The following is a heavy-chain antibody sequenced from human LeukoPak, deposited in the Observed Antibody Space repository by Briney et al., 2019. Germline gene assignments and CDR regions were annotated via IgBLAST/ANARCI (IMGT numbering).Heavy chain of an antibody. J-gene: IGHJ4*02. CDR1: GFTFSDHY. CDR2: ISSSSNYT. Sequence: GSLRLSCTASGFTFSDHYMSWIRQAPGKGLEWVSYISSSSNYTNYADSVKGRFTISRDNAKNSLYLQMNSLRAEDTAVYYCARGGYDSSGYYYSSIDSWGQGTLVTVSS. CDR3: ARGGYDSSGYYYSSIDS. D-gene: IGHD3-22*01. V-gene: IGHV3-11*06.